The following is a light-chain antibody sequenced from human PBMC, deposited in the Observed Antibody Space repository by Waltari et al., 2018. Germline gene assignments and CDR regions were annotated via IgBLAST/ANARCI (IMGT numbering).Light chain of an antibody. Sequence: QSALTQPPSASGSPGQSIPISCTGISPDVGVYDLAFWYQQHPGKAPNLLVYEVTKRPSGVPDRFSGSKSDNTASLAVSGLQAEDEADYYCSSYAGGSSLMFGGGTKLTVL. V-gene: IGLV2-8*01. CDR3: SSYAGGSSLM. CDR1: SPDVGVYDL. J-gene: IGLJ3*02. CDR2: EVT.